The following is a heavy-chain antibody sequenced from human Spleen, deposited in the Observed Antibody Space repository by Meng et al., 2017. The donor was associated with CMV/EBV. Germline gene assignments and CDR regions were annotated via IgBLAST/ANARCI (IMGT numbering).Heavy chain of an antibody. D-gene: IGHD3-10*01. Sequence: GESLKISCAACGFTFSSYDMHWVRQATGKGLEWVSSIAAGGDKYYADSVKGRFTISRENAKNSLYLQMNSLRAGDTAVYYCARNGGGMDVWGQGTTVTVSS. V-gene: IGHV3-13*01. CDR3: ARNGGGMDV. CDR2: IAAGGDK. CDR1: GFTFSSYD. J-gene: IGHJ6*02.